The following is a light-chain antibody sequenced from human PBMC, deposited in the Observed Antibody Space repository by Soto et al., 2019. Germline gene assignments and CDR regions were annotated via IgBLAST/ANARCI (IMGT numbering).Light chain of an antibody. CDR1: ESIVTW. V-gene: IGKV1-5*01. Sequence: DIQLTQSPSTLSASVGDRVTITCRASESIVTWLAWYQQTPGKAPKLLIYDASTLQSGVPSRFSGSGSGTDFTLIISSLQPDDFATYYCQQYHSDSRWTVGQGAKVEI. CDR3: QQYHSDSRWT. J-gene: IGKJ1*01. CDR2: DAS.